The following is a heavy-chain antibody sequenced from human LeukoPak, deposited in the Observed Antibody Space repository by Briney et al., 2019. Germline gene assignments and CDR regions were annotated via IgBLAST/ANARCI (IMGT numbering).Heavy chain of an antibody. CDR2: IKQDGSEK. J-gene: IGHJ4*02. CDR3: ARDWGLAQRHFDY. CDR1: GFTFSSYW. D-gene: IGHD3-16*01. Sequence: GGSLRLSCAASGFTFSSYWMSWVRQAPGKGLEWVANIKQDGSEKYYVDSVKGRFTISRDNAKNSLYLQMNSLRAEDTAVHYCARDWGLAQRHFDYWGQGTLVTVSS. V-gene: IGHV3-7*01.